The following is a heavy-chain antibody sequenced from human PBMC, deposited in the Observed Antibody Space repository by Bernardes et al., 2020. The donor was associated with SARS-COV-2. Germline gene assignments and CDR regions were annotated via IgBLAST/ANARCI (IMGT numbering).Heavy chain of an antibody. V-gene: IGHV3-30*18. Sequence: GSLRLSCAASGFTFSSYGMHWVRQAPGKGLEWVAVISYDGSNKYYADSVKGRFTISRDNSKNTLYLQMNSLRAEDTAVYYCAKAQAPYSSSLYYFDYWGQGTLVTVSS. CDR2: ISYDGSNK. CDR1: GFTFSSYG. J-gene: IGHJ4*02. D-gene: IGHD6-13*01. CDR3: AKAQAPYSSSLYYFDY.